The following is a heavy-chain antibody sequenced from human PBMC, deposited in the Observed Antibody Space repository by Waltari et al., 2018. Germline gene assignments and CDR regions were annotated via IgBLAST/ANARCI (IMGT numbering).Heavy chain of an antibody. V-gene: IGHV1-69*08. J-gene: IGHJ6*02. D-gene: IGHD5-12*01. Sequence: VQMVQSGAEVKKPGSSVKVSCKASGGTFSSYAISWVRQAPGQGLEWMGRIIPLFGTPNYAQKFQGRVTITADKSTSTGYMELSSLRSEDTAVYYCARRGYSGYDSGMDVWGQGTTVTVSS. CDR1: GGTFSSYA. CDR3: ARRGYSGYDSGMDV. CDR2: IIPLFGTP.